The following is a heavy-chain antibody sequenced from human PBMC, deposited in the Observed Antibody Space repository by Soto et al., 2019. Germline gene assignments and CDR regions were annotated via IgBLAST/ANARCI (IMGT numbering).Heavy chain of an antibody. CDR3: AREKDQRNTQTYSYFDS. CDR2: VNSDGSMT. V-gene: IGHV3-74*01. CDR1: GFTLSGYW. J-gene: IGHJ4*02. Sequence: EVQLVESGGGLVQPGGSVRLSCAASGFTLSGYWMHWVRQVPGKGLVWVSRVNSDGSMTAYADSVKGRFTISRDNAKNTLYLQMNSLKADDTAVYYCAREKDQRNTQTYSYFDSWGQGTQVAVSS. D-gene: IGHD5-18*01.